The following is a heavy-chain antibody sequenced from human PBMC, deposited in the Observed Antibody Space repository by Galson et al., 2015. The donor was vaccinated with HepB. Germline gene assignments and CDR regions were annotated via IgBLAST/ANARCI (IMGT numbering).Heavy chain of an antibody. CDR2: INPNSGGT. D-gene: IGHD2-15*01. CDR1: GYTFTGYY. V-gene: IGHV1-2*06. CDR3: ARGALVAVVDATQNNWFAP. Sequence: SVKVSCKASGYTFTGYYMNWVRQAPGQGLEWLGRINPNSGGTNYAQKLQGRVTMTRDTSISTAYMELRSLRSDDTAVYYCARGALVAVVDATQNNWFAPWGQGTLITVSS. J-gene: IGHJ5*02.